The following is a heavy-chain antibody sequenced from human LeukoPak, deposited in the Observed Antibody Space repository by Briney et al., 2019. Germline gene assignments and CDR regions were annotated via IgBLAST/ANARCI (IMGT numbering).Heavy chain of an antibody. V-gene: IGHV1-2*02. Sequence: ASVKVSCKASGYTFTGYYMHWVRQAPGQGLEWMGWINPNSGGTNYAQKFQGRVTMTRDTSISTAYMELSRLRSDDTAVYYCARVGIEDLRIAAASTGYYYGMDVWGQGTTVTVSS. J-gene: IGHJ6*02. CDR2: INPNSGGT. CDR3: ARVGIEDLRIAAASTGYYYGMDV. D-gene: IGHD6-13*01. CDR1: GYTFTGYY.